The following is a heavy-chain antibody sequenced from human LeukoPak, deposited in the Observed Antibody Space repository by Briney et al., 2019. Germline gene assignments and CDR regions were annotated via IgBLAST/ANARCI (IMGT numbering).Heavy chain of an antibody. D-gene: IGHD3-3*01. CDR3: ARGGSFGVDRNDF. V-gene: IGHV3-21*01. CDR2: INNNGRNT. Sequence: PGGSLRLSCTAFGFSFSSYSISWVRQAPGKGLDWVSSINNNGRNTYYADSVKGRFTISRDNAKNSLYLQMNSLRVEDTAVYYCARGGSFGVDRNDFWGQGTLVTVSS. CDR1: GFSFSSYS. J-gene: IGHJ4*02.